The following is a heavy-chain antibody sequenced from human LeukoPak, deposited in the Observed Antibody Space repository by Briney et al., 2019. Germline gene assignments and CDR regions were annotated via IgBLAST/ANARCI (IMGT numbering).Heavy chain of an antibody. CDR2: INPNTANP. J-gene: IGHJ5*02. Sequence: ASVKVSCKASGYTFTNYPINWVRQAPGQGLEWMGWINPNTANPTYAQDFTGRFVFSLDTSVNTAYLQISSLKAEDTAVYYCAREGSSSWLNWFDPWGQGTLVIVSS. V-gene: IGHV7-4-1*02. CDR1: GYTFTNYP. D-gene: IGHD6-13*01. CDR3: AREGSSSWLNWFDP.